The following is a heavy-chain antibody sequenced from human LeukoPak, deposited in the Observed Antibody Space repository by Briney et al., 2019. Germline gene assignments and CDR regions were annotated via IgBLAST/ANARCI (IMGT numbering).Heavy chain of an antibody. CDR1: GFTFSSYG. D-gene: IGHD3-9*01. Sequence: HTGGSLRLSCAASGFTFSSYGMHWVRQAPGKGLEWVAVISYDGSNKYYADSVKGRFTISRDNSKNTLYLQMNSLRAEVTAVYYCAKDRLGPFDYWGQGTLVTVSS. CDR3: AKDRLGPFDY. J-gene: IGHJ4*02. V-gene: IGHV3-30*18. CDR2: ISYDGSNK.